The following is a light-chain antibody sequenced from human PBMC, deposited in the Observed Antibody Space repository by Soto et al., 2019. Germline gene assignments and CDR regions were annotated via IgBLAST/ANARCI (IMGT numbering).Light chain of an antibody. CDR1: QDTSNF. V-gene: IGKV1-27*01. CDR3: QKHDNPPLT. Sequence: DIQLTQSPSSLSASVGDRVTITCRASQDTSNFLSWYQQKPGKVPRLLIYTSSTLQSGVPSRFSGSGSGTDFILTISSLQPEDVATYFCQKHDNPPLTFGGGTKVEIK. J-gene: IGKJ4*01. CDR2: TSS.